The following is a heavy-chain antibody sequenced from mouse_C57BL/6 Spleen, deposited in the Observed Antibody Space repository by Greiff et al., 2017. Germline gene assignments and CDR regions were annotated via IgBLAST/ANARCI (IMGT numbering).Heavy chain of an antibody. CDR2: IHPNSGST. D-gene: IGHD1-1*02. J-gene: IGHJ1*03. CDR3: ARPGGGNRYFDV. Sequence: QVQLQQPGAELVKPGASVKLSCKASGYTFTSYWMHWVKQRPGQGLEWIGMIHPNSGSTNYNEKFKSKATLTVDKSSSTAYMQLSSLTSEDAAVYYCARPGGGNRYFDVWGTGTAVTVSS. CDR1: GYTFTSYW. V-gene: IGHV1-64*01.